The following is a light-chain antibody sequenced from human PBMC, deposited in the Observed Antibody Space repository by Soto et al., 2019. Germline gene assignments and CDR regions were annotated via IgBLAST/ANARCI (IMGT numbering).Light chain of an antibody. CDR2: AVS. V-gene: IGLV2-14*01. CDR3: CSYTSLSTVV. J-gene: IGLJ2*01. Sequence: QSALTQPASVSGSPGQSITISCTGTSSDVVGYNHVSWYQHSPGKDPKLILFAVSDRPSGVSHRFSGSKSGNTASLTISGLQAEDEADYYCCSYTSLSTVVFGGGTKLTVL. CDR1: SSDVVGYNH.